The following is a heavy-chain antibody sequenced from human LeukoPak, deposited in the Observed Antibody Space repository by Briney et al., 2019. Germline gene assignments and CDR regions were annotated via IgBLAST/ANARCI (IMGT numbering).Heavy chain of an antibody. CDR1: GFTVSSNY. J-gene: IGHJ3*02. V-gene: IGHV3-53*01. CDR3: ARDGEGTWAFDI. D-gene: IGHD1-1*01. CDR2: IYSGGNT. Sequence: GGSLRLSCAASGFTVSSNYMSWVRQAPGKGLEWVSVIYSGGNTYYADSVKGRFTISRDNAKNTLYLQMNSLRAEDTAVYYCARDGEGTWAFDIWGQGTMVTVSS.